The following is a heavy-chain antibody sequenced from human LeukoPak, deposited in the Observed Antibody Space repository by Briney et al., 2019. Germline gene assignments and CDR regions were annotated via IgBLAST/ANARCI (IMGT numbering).Heavy chain of an antibody. CDR3: ARGVGAKSFDY. V-gene: IGHV3-7*01. J-gene: IGHJ4*02. CDR1: GFTFSSYW. Sequence: GGSLRLSCAASGFTFSSYWMSWVRQAQGKGLEWVANIKQDGSEKYYVDSVKGRFTISRDNAKNSLYLQMNSLRAEDTAVYYCARGVGAKSFDYWGQGTLVTVSS. CDR2: IKQDGSEK. D-gene: IGHD1-26*01.